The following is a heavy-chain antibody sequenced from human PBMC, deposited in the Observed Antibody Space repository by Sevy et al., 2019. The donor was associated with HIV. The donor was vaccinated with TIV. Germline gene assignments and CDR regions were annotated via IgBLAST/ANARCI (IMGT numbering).Heavy chain of an antibody. CDR1: GGSISSSSYH. Sequence: SETLSLTCTVSGGSISSSSYHWGWIRQPPGKGLEWIGSIYYSGSTHYSPSLESRVTISVDTSKNLFSLKLTSVTAADTAVYYCARQALEWELGGGYFDYWGQGTRVTVSS. D-gene: IGHD1-26*01. CDR3: ARQALEWELGGGYFDY. CDR2: IYYSGST. V-gene: IGHV4-39*01. J-gene: IGHJ4*02.